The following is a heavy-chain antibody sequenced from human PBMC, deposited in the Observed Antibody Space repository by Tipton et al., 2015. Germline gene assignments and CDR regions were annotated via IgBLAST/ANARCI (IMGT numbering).Heavy chain of an antibody. CDR2: VNHGGSS. CDR1: GGSFTGYY. J-gene: IGHJ2*01. Sequence: TLSLTCAVYGGSFTGYYWSWIRQTPGKGLEWIGEVNHGGSSNYKPSLKSRVTMSVDTSKNQFSLNLTSVTAADTAVYYCARGRYSRYFDLWGRGTLVTVSA. CDR3: ARGRYSRYFDL. D-gene: IGHD1-14*01. V-gene: IGHV4-34*01.